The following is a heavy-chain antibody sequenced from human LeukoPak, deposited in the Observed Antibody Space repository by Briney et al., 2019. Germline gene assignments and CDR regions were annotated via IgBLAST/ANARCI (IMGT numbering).Heavy chain of an antibody. J-gene: IGHJ4*02. D-gene: IGHD6-13*01. V-gene: IGHV3-13*01. CDR2: IGTAGDT. Sequence: PGGSLRLSCAASGFTFSSYDMHWVRQATGKGLEWVSAIGTAGDTYYPGSVKGRFTISRENAKNSLYLQMNSLRAEDTAVYYCAKDRRAYSSSWYRNWGQGTLVTVSS. CDR3: AKDRRAYSSSWYRN. CDR1: GFTFSSYD.